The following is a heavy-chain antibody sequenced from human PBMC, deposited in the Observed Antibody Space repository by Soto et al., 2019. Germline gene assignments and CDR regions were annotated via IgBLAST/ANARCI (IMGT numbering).Heavy chain of an antibody. CDR3: TTDPVTMIVVVPSSG. CDR2: IKSKTDGGTT. Sequence: PGGSLRVSCAASGFTFSNAWMNWVRQAPGKGLEWVGRIKSKTDGGTTDYAAPVKGRFTISRDDSKNTLYLQMNSLKTEDTAVYYCTTDPVTMIVVVPSSGWGQGTLVTVS. V-gene: IGHV3-15*07. D-gene: IGHD3-22*01. CDR1: GFTFSNAW. J-gene: IGHJ4*02.